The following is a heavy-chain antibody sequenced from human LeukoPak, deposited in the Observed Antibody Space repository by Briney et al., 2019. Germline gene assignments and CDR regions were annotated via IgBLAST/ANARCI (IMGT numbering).Heavy chain of an antibody. J-gene: IGHJ4*02. V-gene: IGHV4-59*01. D-gene: IGHD6-19*01. CDR1: GGSISSYY. Sequence: SETLSLTCTVSGGSISSYYWSWIRPPPGKGLEGIGYIYYSGTTDYNPSLKSRVTISVDTSKNQFSLKLSSVTAADTAVYYCARGMIAVAGIFDYWGQGTLVTVSS. CDR3: ARGMIAVAGIFDY. CDR2: IYYSGTT.